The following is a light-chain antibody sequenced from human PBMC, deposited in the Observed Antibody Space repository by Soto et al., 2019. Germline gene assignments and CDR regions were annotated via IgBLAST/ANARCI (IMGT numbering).Light chain of an antibody. J-gene: IGKJ4*01. CDR2: DAF. Sequence: DIQMTQSPSSLSAFVGDSITITCQASQDIKNYLNWYQHKPGKAPKLLIYDAFKSDTGVPSRFSGSGSGTDFTFTNNNLQPEDIATYFCQQYDSLPPTFGGGTRV. CDR1: QDIKNY. V-gene: IGKV1-33*01. CDR3: QQYDSLPPT.